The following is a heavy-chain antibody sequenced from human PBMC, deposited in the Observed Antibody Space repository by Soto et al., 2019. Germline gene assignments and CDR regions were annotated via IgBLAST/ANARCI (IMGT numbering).Heavy chain of an antibody. V-gene: IGHV1-69*13. CDR2: IIPIFGTA. J-gene: IGHJ6*02. Sequence: SVKVSCKASGGTFSSYTISWVRQAPGQGLEWMGGIIPIFGTANYAQKFQGRVTITADESTSTAYMELSSLRSEDTAVYYCARDGATSLHNYYYGMDVWGQGTTVTVSS. D-gene: IGHD1-1*01. CDR1: GGTFSSYT. CDR3: ARDGATSLHNYYYGMDV.